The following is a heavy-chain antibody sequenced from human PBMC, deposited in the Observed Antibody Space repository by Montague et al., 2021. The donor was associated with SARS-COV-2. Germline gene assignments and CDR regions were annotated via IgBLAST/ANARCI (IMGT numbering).Heavy chain of an antibody. Sequence: SETLSLTCTVSGGSVSSSPYYWGWIRQPPGRGLEWVGSISYSGRTYFSPSLKSRLTISVDSSENQFSLRLSSVTAADTAVYYCASSYYYGSGTYVYNYYMDVWGKGTRGTVSS. CDR1: GGSVSSSPYY. V-gene: IGHV4-39*01. CDR3: ASSYYYGSGTYVYNYYMDV. CDR2: ISYSGRT. J-gene: IGHJ6*03. D-gene: IGHD3-10*01.